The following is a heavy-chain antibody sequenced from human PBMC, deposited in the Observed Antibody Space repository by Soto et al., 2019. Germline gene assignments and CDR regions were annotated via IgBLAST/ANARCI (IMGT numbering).Heavy chain of an antibody. CDR1: GFTFSSYW. J-gene: IGHJ6*02. V-gene: IGHV3-74*01. Sequence: GGSLRLSCAASGFTFSSYWMHWVRQAPGKGLVWVSRINSDGSSTSYADSVKGRFTISRDNAKNTLYLQMNSLRAEDTAVYYCAREVATSLYYYYYYGMDVWGQGTTVTVYS. D-gene: IGHD5-12*01. CDR3: AREVATSLYYYYYYGMDV. CDR2: INSDGSST.